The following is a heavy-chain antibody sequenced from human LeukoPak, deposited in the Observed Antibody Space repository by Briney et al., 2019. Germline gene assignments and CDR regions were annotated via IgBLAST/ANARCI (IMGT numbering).Heavy chain of an antibody. Sequence: GASVKVSCKASGYTFTSYYMHWVRQAPGQGLEWMGIINPSGGSTSYAQKFQGRVTMTRGTSTSTVYLELSSLRSEDTAVYYCARTGYYGSGSYYPLDYWGQGTLVTVSS. CDR3: ARTGYYGSGSYYPLDY. D-gene: IGHD3-10*01. J-gene: IGHJ4*02. V-gene: IGHV1-46*01. CDR1: GYTFTSYY. CDR2: INPSGGST.